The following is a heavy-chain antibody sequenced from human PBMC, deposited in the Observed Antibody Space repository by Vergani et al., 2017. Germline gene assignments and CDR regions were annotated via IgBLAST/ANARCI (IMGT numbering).Heavy chain of an antibody. J-gene: IGHJ4*02. CDR3: ARGDYGILTGYRY. D-gene: IGHD3-9*01. CDR1: GYTFSNYY. V-gene: IGHV1-46*03. CDR2: INPSGGQT. Sequence: QVQVVQSGAEVKKSGASVKVSCKTSGYTFSNYYMHWVRQAPGQGLEWMVIINPSGGQTNYAQKFQGRVTMTRDTSTSTVYMELSSLRSEDTAIYYCARGDYGILTGYRYWGQGTLVTVSA.